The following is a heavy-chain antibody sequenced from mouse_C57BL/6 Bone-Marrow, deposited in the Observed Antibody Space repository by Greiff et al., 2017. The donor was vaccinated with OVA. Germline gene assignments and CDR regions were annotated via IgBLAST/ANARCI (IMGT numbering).Heavy chain of an antibody. CDR2: IYPGSGST. D-gene: IGHD2-5*01. Sequence: QVQLKQPGAELVKPGASVKMSCKASGYTFTSYWITWVKQRPGQGLEWIGDIYPGSGSTNYNEKFKSKATLTVATSYCTAYMQLSSLTSEDSAVLYCAKGSNYVDYWGQGTLVTVSA. CDR1: GYTFTSYW. CDR3: AKGSNYVDY. V-gene: IGHV1-55*01. J-gene: IGHJ3*01.